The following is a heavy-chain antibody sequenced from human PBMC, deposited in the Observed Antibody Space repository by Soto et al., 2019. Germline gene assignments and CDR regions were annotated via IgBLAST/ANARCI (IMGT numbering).Heavy chain of an antibody. Sequence: PSETLSLTCTVSGGSISSSSYYWGWIRQPPGKGLEWIGSIYYSGSTYYNPSLKSRVTISVDTSKNQFSLKLSSVTAADTAVYYCVSSFGGVPAAYYDYWGQGTLVTGSS. CDR1: GGSISSSSYY. J-gene: IGHJ4*02. V-gene: IGHV4-39*01. CDR3: VSSFGGVPAAYYDY. D-gene: IGHD2-2*01. CDR2: IYYSGST.